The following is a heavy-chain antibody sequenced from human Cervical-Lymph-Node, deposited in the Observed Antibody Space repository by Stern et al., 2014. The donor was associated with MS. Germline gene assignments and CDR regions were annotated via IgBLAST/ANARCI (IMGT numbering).Heavy chain of an antibody. CDR1: GFSLSNARMG. CDR2: IFSNDEK. Sequence: QVTLRESGPVLVKPTETLTLTCTVSGFSLSNARMGVSWIRQPPGKALEWLAPIFSNDEKSYNTSLKSRLTISKDTSKSQVVLTMTNMDPVDTATYYCARISVDDYVWGSYRRFDSWGQGTLVTVSS. J-gene: IGHJ4*02. V-gene: IGHV2-26*01. CDR3: ARISVDDYVWGSYRRFDS. D-gene: IGHD3-16*02.